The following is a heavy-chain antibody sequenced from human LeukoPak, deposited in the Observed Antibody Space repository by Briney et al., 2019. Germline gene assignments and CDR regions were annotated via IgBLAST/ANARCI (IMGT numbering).Heavy chain of an antibody. V-gene: IGHV3-53*01. Sequence: GGSLRLSCAASGFTFSSNYMSWVRQAPGKGLEWVSVIYSGGSTYYADSVKGRFTISRDNSKNTLYLQMNSLRAEDTAVYYCASGGSYRYPLDYWGQGTLVTVSS. CDR1: GFTFSSNY. D-gene: IGHD3-16*02. J-gene: IGHJ4*02. CDR3: ASGGSYRYPLDY. CDR2: IYSGGST.